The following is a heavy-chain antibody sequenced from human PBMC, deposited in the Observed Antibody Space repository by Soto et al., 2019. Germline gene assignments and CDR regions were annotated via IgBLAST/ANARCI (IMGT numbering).Heavy chain of an antibody. J-gene: IGHJ6*02. Sequence: VGSLRLSCAASGFTFSSYAMHWVRQAPGKGLEWVAVISYDGSNKYYADSVKGRFTISRDNSKNTLYLQMNSLRAEDTAVYYCARDLGSEPIFGVVTKSYYYYGMDVWGQGTTVTVSS. CDR3: ARDLGSEPIFGVVTKSYYYYGMDV. D-gene: IGHD3-3*01. V-gene: IGHV3-30-3*01. CDR2: ISYDGSNK. CDR1: GFTFSSYA.